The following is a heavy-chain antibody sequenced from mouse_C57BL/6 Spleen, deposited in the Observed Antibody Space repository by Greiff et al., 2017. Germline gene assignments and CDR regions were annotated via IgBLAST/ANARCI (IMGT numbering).Heavy chain of an antibody. V-gene: IGHV1-55*01. D-gene: IGHD2-3*01. Sequence: VKLQQPGAELVKPGASVKMSCKASGYTFTSYWITWVKQRPGQGLEWIGDIYPGSGSTNYNEKFKSKATLTVDTSSSTAYMQLSSLTSEDSAVYYCARWLLREAWFAYWGQGTLVTVSA. J-gene: IGHJ3*01. CDR2: IYPGSGST. CDR1: GYTFTSYW. CDR3: ARWLLREAWFAY.